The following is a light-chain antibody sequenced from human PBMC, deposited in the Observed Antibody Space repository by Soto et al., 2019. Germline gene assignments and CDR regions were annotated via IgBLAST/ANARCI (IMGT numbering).Light chain of an antibody. CDR2: DAS. CDR3: EQRSNWPPT. J-gene: IGKJ2*01. V-gene: IGKV3-11*01. CDR1: QSVSSY. Sequence: EIVLTQSPATLSLSPGERATLSCRASQSVSSYLAWYQQKPGQAPRLPIYDASNRATGMPARFSGSGSGTDFTITICSLEPEDFAVYYCEQRSNWPPTFGQGTKLEIK.